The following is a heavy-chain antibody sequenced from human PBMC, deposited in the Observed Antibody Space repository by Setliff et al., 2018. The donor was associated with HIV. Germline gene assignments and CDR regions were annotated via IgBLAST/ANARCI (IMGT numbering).Heavy chain of an antibody. Sequence: PSETLSLTCSVSGASVSRSFYYWGWIRQSPREGLEWIASVFYSGRTYYNPSLKSRATISVDASKNQFSRRLISVTAADTATYYCVRGGGEHYSLFSGYYTPWGDFWGQGTLVTVSS. J-gene: IGHJ4*02. CDR3: VRGGGEHYSLFSGYYTPWGDF. CDR1: GASVSRSFYY. V-gene: IGHV4-39*02. D-gene: IGHD3-3*01. CDR2: VFYSGRT.